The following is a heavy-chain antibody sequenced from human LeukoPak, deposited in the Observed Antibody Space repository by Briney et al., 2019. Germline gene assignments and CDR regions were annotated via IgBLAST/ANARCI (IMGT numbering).Heavy chain of an antibody. Sequence: SETLSLICTVSGGSISSYYWSWIPQPPGKGLEWIEYIYYSGSTNYNPSLKSRVTISVDTSKNQFSLKLSSVTAADTAVYYCARHRPPTVVVTTAFDIWRQGTMVTVSS. J-gene: IGHJ3*02. CDR2: IYYSGST. D-gene: IGHD3-22*01. V-gene: IGHV4-59*08. CDR1: GGSISSYY. CDR3: ARHRPPTVVVTTAFDI.